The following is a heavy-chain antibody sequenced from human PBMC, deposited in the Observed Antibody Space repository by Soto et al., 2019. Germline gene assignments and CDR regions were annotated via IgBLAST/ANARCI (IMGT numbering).Heavy chain of an antibody. Sequence: QVHVQQWGAGLLKPSETLSLTCGVYGESFSAYYWNWIRQSPGKGLEWIGHVHHTGDTKYNPSLKSRLTISLDTSKNQFSLKLTSVTAAGTAVYYCVSFEDRSLGSGPLADSCGDGTPVTVSS. CDR2: VHHTGDT. D-gene: IGHD3-10*01. J-gene: IGHJ5*01. CDR1: GESFSAYY. CDR3: VSFEDRSLGSGPLADS. V-gene: IGHV4-34*01.